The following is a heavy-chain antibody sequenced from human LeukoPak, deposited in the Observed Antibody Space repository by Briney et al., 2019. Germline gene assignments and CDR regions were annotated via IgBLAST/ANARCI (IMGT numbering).Heavy chain of an antibody. Sequence: GGFLRLSCAASGFTFSSYAMSWVRQAPGKGLEWVSAISGSGGSTYYADSVKGRLTISRDNSKNTLYLQMNSLRAEDTAVYYCAKEWKAAAATYNWFDPWGQGTLVTVSS. V-gene: IGHV3-23*01. D-gene: IGHD6-13*01. CDR2: ISGSGGST. J-gene: IGHJ5*02. CDR3: AKEWKAAAATYNWFDP. CDR1: GFTFSSYA.